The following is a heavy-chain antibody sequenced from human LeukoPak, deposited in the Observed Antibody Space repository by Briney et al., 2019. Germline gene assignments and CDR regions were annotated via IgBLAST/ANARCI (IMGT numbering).Heavy chain of an antibody. Sequence: GGSLSLSCAASGFTFSSYGMNWVRQGPGQGLEWVSLISGSGGSTFYADSVKGRFTISRDNSKNTLYLQMNSLRAEDTAIYYCARGFSGWYNFHYRGQGTLVTVSS. V-gene: IGHV3-23*01. D-gene: IGHD6-19*01. CDR3: ARGFSGWYNFHY. CDR1: GFTFSSYG. J-gene: IGHJ4*02. CDR2: ISGSGGST.